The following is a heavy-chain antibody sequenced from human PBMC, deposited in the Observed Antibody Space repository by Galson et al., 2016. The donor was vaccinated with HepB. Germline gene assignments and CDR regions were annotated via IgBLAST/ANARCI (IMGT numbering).Heavy chain of an antibody. J-gene: IGHJ4*02. CDR1: GFTCSDYY. CDR2: IYYSGTT. V-gene: IGHV4-59*08. D-gene: IGHD5-12*01. CDR3: ARLSPTWGYGRIDY. Sequence: LRLSCAASGFTCSDYYMSWIRQNPGKGLEWIGNIYYSGTTHYYQSLKSRVTISIDTSKNQFSLRLNSVTAADTAVYYCARLSPTWGYGRIDYWGRGTLVTVSS.